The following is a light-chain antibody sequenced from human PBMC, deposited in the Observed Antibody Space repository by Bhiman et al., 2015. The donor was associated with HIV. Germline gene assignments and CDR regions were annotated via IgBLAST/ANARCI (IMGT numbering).Light chain of an antibody. J-gene: IGLJ3*02. CDR1: SSNIGSNT. V-gene: IGLV1-44*01. Sequence: QSVLTQAPSASGTPGQRVTISCSGSSSNIGSNTVNWYQQLPGTAPKLLIYRNNQRPSGVPDRFSGSKSGTSASLAISGLQAEDEADYYCAAWDDSLSGGVFGGGTKLTVL. CDR2: RNN. CDR3: AAWDDSLSGGV.